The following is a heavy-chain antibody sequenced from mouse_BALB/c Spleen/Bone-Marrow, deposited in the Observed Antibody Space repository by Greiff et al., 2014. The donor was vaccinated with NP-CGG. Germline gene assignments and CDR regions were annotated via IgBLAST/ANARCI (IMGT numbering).Heavy chain of an antibody. J-gene: IGHJ1*01. V-gene: IGHV1-31*01. Sequence: DVQLQESGPELVKPGASVKISCKASGYSFTGYYMHWVKQSHGNSLGWIGYIYPYNGVSSYNQKFKGKATLTVDKSSSTAYMELRSLTSDDSAVYYCESRGEYFDVWGAGTTVTVSS. CDR3: ESRGEYFDV. CDR1: GYSFTGYY. CDR2: IYPYNGVS.